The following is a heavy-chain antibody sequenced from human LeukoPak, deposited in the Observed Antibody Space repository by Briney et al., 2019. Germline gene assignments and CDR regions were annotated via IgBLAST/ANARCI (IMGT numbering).Heavy chain of an antibody. Sequence: SQTLSLTCTVSGGSISSGSYYWSWIRQPAGKGLEWIGRIYTSGSANYNPSLKSRVTISVDTSKNQFSLKLSSVTAADTAVYYCARGLGRNWFDPWGQGTLVTVSS. CDR2: IYTSGSA. D-gene: IGHD7-27*01. CDR1: GGSISSGSYY. CDR3: ARGLGRNWFDP. J-gene: IGHJ5*02. V-gene: IGHV4-61*02.